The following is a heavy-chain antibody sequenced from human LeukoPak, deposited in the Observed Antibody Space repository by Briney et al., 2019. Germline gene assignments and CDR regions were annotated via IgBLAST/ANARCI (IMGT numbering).Heavy chain of an antibody. J-gene: IGHJ4*02. CDR2: MQYDGSVE. V-gene: IGHV3-30*02. Sequence: GGSLRLSCVVSGFSLSNYGIHWVRQAPGKGLKWVTFMQYDGSVEFYADSVKGRFTMSRDNSKNTLYLQMNSLRAEDTAVYYCAKPRGRVIAAAGTFDYWGQGTLVTVSS. CDR1: GFSLSNYG. D-gene: IGHD6-13*01. CDR3: AKPRGRVIAAAGTFDY.